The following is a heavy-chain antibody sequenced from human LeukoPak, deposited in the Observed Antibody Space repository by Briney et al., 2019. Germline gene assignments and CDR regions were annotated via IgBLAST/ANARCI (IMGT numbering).Heavy chain of an antibody. D-gene: IGHD1-20*01. V-gene: IGHV1-2*02. CDR2: INPNSGGT. J-gene: IGHJ5*02. CDR1: GYTFTGYY. Sequence: ASVKVSCKASGYTFTGYYMHWVRQAPGQGLEWMGWINPNSGGTNYQGRVTMTRDTSISTAYMELSRLRSDDTAVYFCARVPTLITGIGPIPDWFDPWGQGTLVTVSS. CDR3: ARVPTLITGIGPIPDWFDP.